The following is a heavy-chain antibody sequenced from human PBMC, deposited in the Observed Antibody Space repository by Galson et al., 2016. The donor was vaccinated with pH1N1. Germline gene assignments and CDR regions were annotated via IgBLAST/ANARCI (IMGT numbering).Heavy chain of an antibody. Sequence: TLSLTCTVSGGSISSDSCYWSWIRQPAGKGLEWSGYIYTSGSTNYNPSLKSRVTISVDTSKNHFSLNLSSVTAANTAVYYCAKVVTWELGYYFDYWAQGTLVTVSS. CDR3: AKVVTWELGYYFDY. J-gene: IGHJ4*02. D-gene: IGHD1-26*01. V-gene: IGHV4-61*09. CDR2: IYTSGST. CDR1: GGSISSDSCY.